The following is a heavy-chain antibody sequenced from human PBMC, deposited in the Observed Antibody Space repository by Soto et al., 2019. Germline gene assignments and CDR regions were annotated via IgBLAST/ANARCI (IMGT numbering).Heavy chain of an antibody. J-gene: IGHJ4*02. Sequence: GGSLRLSCAASGFTFSSYGMHWVRQAPGKGLEWVAVISYDGSNKYYADSVKGRFTISRDNSKNTLYLQMNSLRAEDTAVYYCAKDMSDTAMVTADYWGQGTLVTVSS. CDR2: ISYDGSNK. CDR3: AKDMSDTAMVTADY. V-gene: IGHV3-30*18. CDR1: GFTFSSYG. D-gene: IGHD5-18*01.